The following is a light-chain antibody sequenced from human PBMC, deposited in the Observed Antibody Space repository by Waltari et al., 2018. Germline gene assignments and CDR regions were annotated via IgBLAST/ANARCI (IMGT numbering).Light chain of an antibody. CDR2: GAS. CDR1: QSVSSN. CDR3: QQYDNWPPT. J-gene: IGKJ1*01. V-gene: IGKV3-15*01. Sequence: EIVMTQSPATLSVSPGERATLPGRASQSVSSNFAWYQQKPGQAPRLLIYGASTRATGIPARFSGSGSGTEFTLTISSLQSEDFTVYYCQQYDNWPPTFGQGTKVEIK.